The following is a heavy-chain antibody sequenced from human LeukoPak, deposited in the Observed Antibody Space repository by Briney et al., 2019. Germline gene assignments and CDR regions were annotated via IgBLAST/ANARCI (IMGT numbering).Heavy chain of an antibody. J-gene: IGHJ4*02. Sequence: PSETLSLTCTVSGGSISSSNYYWVWIRQPPGKGLEWVGSIYYSGSTYYNPSLKSRVTISVDTSKNQFSLKLSSVTAADTAVCYCALRYFDRDYWGQGTLVTVSS. CDR2: IYYSGST. CDR1: GGSISSSNYY. V-gene: IGHV4-39*01. D-gene: IGHD3-9*01. CDR3: ALRYFDRDY.